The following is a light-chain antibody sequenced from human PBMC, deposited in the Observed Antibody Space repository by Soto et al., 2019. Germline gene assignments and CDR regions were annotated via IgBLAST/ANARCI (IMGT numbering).Light chain of an antibody. CDR3: QHSSGT. J-gene: IGKJ1*01. Sequence: DIQMTQSPSSLSASEGDRVTITCRASQSISTWLAWYQQRPGKAPKVLITEASTLESGVPSSFSGSGSGTDFTLTSSILQPDDVATYYCQHSSGTCGQGTKVEIK. CDR2: EAS. CDR1: QSISTW. V-gene: IGKV1-5*01.